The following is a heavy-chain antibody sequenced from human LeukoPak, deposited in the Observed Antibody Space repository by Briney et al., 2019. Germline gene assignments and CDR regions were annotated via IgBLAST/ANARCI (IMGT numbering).Heavy chain of an antibody. CDR1: GFAFSRYW. D-gene: IGHD2-21*02. CDR3: ASLVVTDDWAFDI. CDR2: IYTDGTTK. Sequence: PGGSLRLSCAASGFAFSRYWMHWIRQAPGKGLGWVSAIYTDGTTKRYADSVKGRFTISRDNAKNTLYLQMNSLSVEDTAVYYCASLVVTDDWAFDIWGQGTMVTVSS. J-gene: IGHJ3*02. V-gene: IGHV3-74*01.